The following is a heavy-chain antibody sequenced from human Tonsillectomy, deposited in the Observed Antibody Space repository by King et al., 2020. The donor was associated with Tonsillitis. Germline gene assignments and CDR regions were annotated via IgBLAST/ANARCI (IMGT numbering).Heavy chain of an antibody. D-gene: IGHD3-22*01. CDR2: IYYNGST. J-gene: IGHJ4*02. CDR1: GGSITSSSYY. V-gene: IGHV4-39*07. Sequence: QLQESGPGLVKPSETLSLICTVSGGSITSSSYYWAWIRQPPGKGLEWIGSIYYNGSTYYNPSLKSRVTISLDMVKNHFSLKLRSVTAADTAAFYCARHAYHSSGYYLRFDYWGRGTLVTVSS. CDR3: ARHAYHSSGYYLRFDY.